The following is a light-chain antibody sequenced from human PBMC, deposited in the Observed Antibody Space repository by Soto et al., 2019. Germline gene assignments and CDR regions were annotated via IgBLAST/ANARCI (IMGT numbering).Light chain of an antibody. CDR1: QSVSSSY. CDR3: QQYGSSPYT. V-gene: IGKV3-20*01. Sequence: EIVLTQSPGTLSLSAGERATLSCRASQSVSSSYLAWYQQKPGQAPRLLIYGASSRATGIPDRFSGSESGTDFTLTISRLEPEDFALYYCQQYGSSPYTFGQGTKLEIK. CDR2: GAS. J-gene: IGKJ2*01.